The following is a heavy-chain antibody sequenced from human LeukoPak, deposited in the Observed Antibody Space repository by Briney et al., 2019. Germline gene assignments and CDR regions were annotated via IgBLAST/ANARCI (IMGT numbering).Heavy chain of an antibody. CDR2: IGSSSSYI. D-gene: IGHD1-26*01. Sequence: GGSLRLSCAASGFTFSSYSMNWVRQAPGKGLEWVSSIGSSSSYIYYADSVKGRFTISRDNAKNSLYLQMNSLRAEDTAVYYCARGGEWELTPFDYWGQGTLVTVSS. J-gene: IGHJ4*02. V-gene: IGHV3-21*01. CDR1: GFTFSSYS. CDR3: ARGGEWELTPFDY.